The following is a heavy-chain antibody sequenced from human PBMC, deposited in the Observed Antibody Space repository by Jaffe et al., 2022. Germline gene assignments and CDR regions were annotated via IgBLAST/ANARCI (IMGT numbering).Heavy chain of an antibody. D-gene: IGHD6-19*01. CDR1: GFSFSDYK. J-gene: IGHJ4*02. Sequence: EVQLVESGGGLVQPGGSLRLSCAASGFSFSDYKMNWVRQAPGKGPEWLSYISSSGSTIHYADSVKGRFTISRDNAKNSLYLQMNSLRAEDTAIYYCAGRSGPFDYWGQGTLVTVSS. V-gene: IGHV3-48*01. CDR3: AGRSGPFDY. CDR2: ISSSGSTI.